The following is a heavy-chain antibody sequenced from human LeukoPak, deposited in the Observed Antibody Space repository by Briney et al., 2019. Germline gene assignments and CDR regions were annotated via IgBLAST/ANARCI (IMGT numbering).Heavy chain of an antibody. Sequence: ASVKVSCKASGYTFTSNYIHRVRQAPGQGPEWMGMIYPRDGSTSYAQKFQGRVTVTRDTSTSTVHMELSGLRSEDTAVYYCARDQEGFDYWGQGTLVTVSS. J-gene: IGHJ4*02. CDR1: GYTFTSNY. CDR3: ARDQEGFDY. CDR2: IYPRDGST. V-gene: IGHV1-46*01.